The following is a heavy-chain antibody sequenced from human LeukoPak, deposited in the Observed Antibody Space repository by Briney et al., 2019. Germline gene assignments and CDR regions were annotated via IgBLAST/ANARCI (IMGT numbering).Heavy chain of an antibody. CDR2: ISSSSSYT. CDR3: ARAKYYDISGYDY. Sequence: PGGSLRLSCAASGFTFSDYYMSWIRQAPGKGLEWGLYISSSSSYTNYADSVKGRFTISRDNAKNSLYLQMNSLRAEDTAVYYCARAKYYDISGYDYWGQGTLVTVSS. D-gene: IGHD3-22*01. J-gene: IGHJ4*02. CDR1: GFTFSDYY. V-gene: IGHV3-11*06.